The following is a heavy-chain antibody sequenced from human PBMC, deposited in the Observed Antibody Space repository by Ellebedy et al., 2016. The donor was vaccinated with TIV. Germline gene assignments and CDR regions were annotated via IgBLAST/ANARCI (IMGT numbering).Heavy chain of an antibody. V-gene: IGHV3-7*01. CDR3: ATDGAYGDYAPGQYGMDV. Sequence: GESLKISCAASGFSFSSYWMTWVRQAPGKGLEWVANIRQDGSERYYVDSVKGRFTISRDNAKNSLYLQMNSLRAEDTAVYYCATDGAYGDYAPGQYGMDVWGQGTTVIVS. J-gene: IGHJ6*02. CDR2: IRQDGSER. CDR1: GFSFSSYW. D-gene: IGHD4-17*01.